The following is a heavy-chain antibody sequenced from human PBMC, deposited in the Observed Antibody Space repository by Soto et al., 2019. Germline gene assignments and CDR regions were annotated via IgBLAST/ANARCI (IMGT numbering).Heavy chain of an antibody. CDR1: GFIFSSYG. V-gene: IGHV3-33*01. Sequence: GGSLRLSCAASGFIFSSYGMNWVRQAPGKGLEWVAIIWCDGSNKYYADSVKGRFTISRDNSKNALYLQMNSLRAEDTGIYYWASHNRLVHADVGPEEDFDYWGQGTLVTVSS. CDR2: IWCDGSNK. J-gene: IGHJ4*02. D-gene: IGHD2-2*01. CDR3: ASHNRLVHADVGPEEDFDY.